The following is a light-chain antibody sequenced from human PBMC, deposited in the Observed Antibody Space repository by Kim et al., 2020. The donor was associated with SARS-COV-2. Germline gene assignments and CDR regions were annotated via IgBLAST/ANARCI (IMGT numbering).Light chain of an antibody. CDR2: GKN. CDR1: SLRRYY. CDR3: KSRDSSGNHWV. V-gene: IGLV3-19*01. Sequence: SSELTQDPAVSVALGQTVRITCQGDSLRRYYASWYQQKPGQAPVLVIYGKNNRPSGIPDRISGSSSGNTASLTITGAQAEDEADYYCKSRDSSGNHWVFG. J-gene: IGLJ3*02.